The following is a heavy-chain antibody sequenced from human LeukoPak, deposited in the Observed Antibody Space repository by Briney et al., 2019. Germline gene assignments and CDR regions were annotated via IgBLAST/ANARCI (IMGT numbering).Heavy chain of an antibody. CDR2: IYTSGTT. J-gene: IGHJ6*03. V-gene: IGHV4-61*02. CDR3: ARDSGITYYDFWSGYYHYYYMDV. CDR1: GGSISSGSYY. Sequence: SQTLSLTCTVSGGSISSGSYYWSWIRQPAGKGLEWIGRIYTSGTTNYNPSLKSRVTISVDTSKKQFSLKLSSVTAADTAVYYCARDSGITYYDFWSGYYHYYYMDVWGKGTTVTVSS. D-gene: IGHD3-3*01.